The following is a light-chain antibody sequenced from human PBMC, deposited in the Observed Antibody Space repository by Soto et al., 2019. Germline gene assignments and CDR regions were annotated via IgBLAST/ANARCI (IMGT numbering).Light chain of an antibody. CDR1: QTVSSS. V-gene: IGKV3-11*01. J-gene: IGKJ1*01. Sequence: EIVLTQSPGTLSLSPGERATLSCRASQTVSSSLAWYQQKPGQAPRLLIYEAYNRATGIQDRFSGSGSGMDFTLTIRSLEPEDFAVYYCKQSGDSQWTFGQGTKVDIK. CDR3: KQSGDSQWT. CDR2: EAY.